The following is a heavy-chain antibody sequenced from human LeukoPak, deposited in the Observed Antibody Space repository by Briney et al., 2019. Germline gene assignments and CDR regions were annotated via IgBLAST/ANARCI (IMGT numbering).Heavy chain of an antibody. J-gene: IGHJ4*02. V-gene: IGHV3-21*01. CDR1: GFTFSSYE. Sequence: PGGSLRLSCAASGFTFSSYEMKWVRRAPGKGLEWVSSISSSSSYIKYADSVKGRFTISRDNAKNSLYLLMNSLRAEDTAVYYCAREGPTAALFDYWGQGTQVTVSS. D-gene: IGHD4-17*01. CDR2: ISSSSSYI. CDR3: AREGPTAALFDY.